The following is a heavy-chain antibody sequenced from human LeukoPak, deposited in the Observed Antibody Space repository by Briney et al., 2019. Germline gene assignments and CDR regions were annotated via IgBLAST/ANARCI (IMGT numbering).Heavy chain of an antibody. J-gene: IGHJ4*02. V-gene: IGHV3-21*01. D-gene: IGHD3-22*01. CDR1: GFTFSSYS. CDR3: ARDSSAYYYIDY. Sequence: PGGSLRLSCAASGFTFSSYSMNWVRQAPGKGLEWVSSISSSSSYIYYADSVKGRFTISRDNAKNSLHLQMNSLRAEDTAVYYCARDSSAYYYIDYWGQGTLVTVSS. CDR2: ISSSSSYI.